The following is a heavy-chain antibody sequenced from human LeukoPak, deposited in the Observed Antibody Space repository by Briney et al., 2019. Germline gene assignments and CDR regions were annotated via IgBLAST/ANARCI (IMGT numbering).Heavy chain of an antibody. CDR1: GFTFDDYA. J-gene: IGHJ4*02. CDR2: ISWNSGSI. V-gene: IGHV3-9*01. Sequence: GRSLRLSCAASGFTFDDYAMHWVRQAPGKGLEWVSGISWNSGSIGYADSVKGRFTISRDNAKNSQYLQMNSLRAEDTALYYCAKDMGSSWTFDYWGQGTLVTVSS. CDR3: AKDMGSSWTFDY. D-gene: IGHD6-13*01.